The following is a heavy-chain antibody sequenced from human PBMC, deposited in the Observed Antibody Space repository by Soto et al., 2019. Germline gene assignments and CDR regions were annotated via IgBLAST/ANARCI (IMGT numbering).Heavy chain of an antibody. CDR2: ISWNSGSI. D-gene: IGHD2-2*01. J-gene: IGHJ4*02. CDR3: AKDNGRYCSSTSCYYFDY. CDR1: GFTFDDYA. V-gene: IGHV3-9*01. Sequence: GGSLRLSCAASGFTFDDYAMHWVRQAPGKGLEWVSGISWNSGSIGYADSVKGRFTISRDNAKNSLYLQMNSLRAEDTALYYCAKDNGRYCSSTSCYYFDYWGQGTLVTVSS.